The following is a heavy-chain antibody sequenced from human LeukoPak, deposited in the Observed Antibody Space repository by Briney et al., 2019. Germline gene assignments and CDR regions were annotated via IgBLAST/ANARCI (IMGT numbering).Heavy chain of an antibody. CDR1: GDSITSHY. V-gene: IGHV4-4*09. Sequence: SETLSLSCTVSGDSITSHYGAWPRQAPGKGLEWIGHIYNSGTSDYNPSLRGRVTISLDSSKKQFSLALTSVTAEDTALYYCARGGEGYNDDAFEVWGQGTMVTVS. J-gene: IGHJ3*01. D-gene: IGHD5-24*01. CDR3: ARGGEGYNDDAFEV. CDR2: IYNSGTS.